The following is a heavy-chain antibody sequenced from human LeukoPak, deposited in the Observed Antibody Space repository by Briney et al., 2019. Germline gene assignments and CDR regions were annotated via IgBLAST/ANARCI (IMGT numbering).Heavy chain of an antibody. V-gene: IGHV3-21*04. CDR1: RFTFSSYN. CDR3: ASDGRSSGWYGFDD. Sequence: GSLTLSCAASRFTFSSYNMNWHRQAPGKGLKGCSYPTRPVGHISYADSLRGRITIDRANGRGSLYLQMNSLRDAATAVYSCASDGRSSGWYGFDDWGQGTLVTVSS. CDR2: PTRPVGHI. D-gene: IGHD6-19*01. J-gene: IGHJ4*02.